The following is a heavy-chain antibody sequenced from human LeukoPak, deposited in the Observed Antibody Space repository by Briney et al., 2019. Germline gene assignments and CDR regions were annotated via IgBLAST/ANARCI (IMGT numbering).Heavy chain of an antibody. CDR2: IYTSGST. V-gene: IGHV4-4*07. D-gene: IGHD6-13*01. CDR1: GGSISSHY. CDR3: ARIAAAGSFDY. Sequence: SETLSLTCTVSGGSISSHYWSWIRQPPGKGLEWIGRIYTSGSTNYNPSLKSRVTMSVDTSKNQFSLKLSSVTAADTAVYYCARIAAAGSFDYWGQGTLVTVSS. J-gene: IGHJ4*02.